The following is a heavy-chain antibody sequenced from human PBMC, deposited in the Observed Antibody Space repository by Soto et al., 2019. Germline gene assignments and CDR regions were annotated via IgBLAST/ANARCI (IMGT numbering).Heavy chain of an antibody. CDR2: ISYDGSNE. J-gene: IGHJ4*02. D-gene: IGHD3-22*01. CDR3: AKDTYCHDRSGYYIFDD. Sequence: QVQLVESGGGVVQPGRSLRLSCAVSGFTFSSYGMHWVRQAPGKGLEWVAHISYDGSNEHYVDSVKGRFTISRDNSKNTLYLQMNSLRAEDTAVYYCAKDTYCHDRSGYYIFDDWGQGTLVTVSS. V-gene: IGHV3-30*18. CDR1: GFTFSSYG.